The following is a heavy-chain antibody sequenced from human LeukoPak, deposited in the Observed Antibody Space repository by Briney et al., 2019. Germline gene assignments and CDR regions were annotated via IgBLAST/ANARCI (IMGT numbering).Heavy chain of an antibody. CDR1: GYTFTSYY. CDR3: ARDFLLPLLD. D-gene: IGHD3-16*01. CDR2: INPNSGGT. J-gene: IGHJ4*02. Sequence: ASVKVSCKASGYTFTSYYIHRVRQAPGQGLEWMGWINPNSGGTNYTQKFQGRVTMTTDTSISTAYMELSRLRSDDTAVYYCARDFLLPLLDWGQGTLVTVSS. V-gene: IGHV1-2*02.